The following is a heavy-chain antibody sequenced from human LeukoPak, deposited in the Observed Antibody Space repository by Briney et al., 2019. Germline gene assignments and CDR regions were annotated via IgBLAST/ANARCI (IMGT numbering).Heavy chain of an antibody. Sequence: LSLTCAVYGGSFSGYYWSWIRQAPGKGLEWVSYISSSGSTIYYADSVKGRFTISRDNAKNSLYLQMNSLRAEDTAVYYCARDRYYYDSSGKYDYWGQGTLVTVSS. D-gene: IGHD3-22*01. CDR1: GGSFSGYY. V-gene: IGHV3-11*01. CDR3: ARDRYYYDSSGKYDY. J-gene: IGHJ4*02. CDR2: ISSSGSTI.